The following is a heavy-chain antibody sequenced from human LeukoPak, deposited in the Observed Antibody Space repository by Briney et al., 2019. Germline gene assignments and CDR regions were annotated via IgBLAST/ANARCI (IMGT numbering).Heavy chain of an antibody. D-gene: IGHD2-2*01. J-gene: IGHJ3*02. V-gene: IGHV3-66*02. CDR3: ARGSSTSSRPTSHVAFDI. Sequence: GGSLRLSCAASGFTVSSNYMSWVRQAPGKGLEWVSVIYSGGSTYYADSVKGRFTISRDNSKNTLYLQMNSLRAEDTAVYYCARGSSTSSRPTSHVAFDIWGQGTMVTVSS. CDR1: GFTVSSNY. CDR2: IYSGGST.